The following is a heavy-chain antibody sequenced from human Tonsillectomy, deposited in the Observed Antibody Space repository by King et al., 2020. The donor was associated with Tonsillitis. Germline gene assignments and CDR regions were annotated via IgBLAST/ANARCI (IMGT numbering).Heavy chain of an antibody. CDR1: GYTFNNCC. Sequence: VQLVESGADVKKPGASVKVSCKASGYTFNNCCIQWGRQAPGQGLAGVGRIRPSDGNLHYAQKVQGTVHMTRDTSTSTVYMELSSLRSEDTAFYYCARELAGTCYFDYWGQGTLVTVSP. V-gene: IGHV1-46*02. J-gene: IGHJ4*02. CDR3: ARELAGTCYFDY. CDR2: IRPSDGNL.